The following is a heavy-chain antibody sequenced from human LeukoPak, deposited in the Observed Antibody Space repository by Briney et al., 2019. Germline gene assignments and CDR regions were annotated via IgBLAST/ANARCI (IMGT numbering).Heavy chain of an antibody. V-gene: IGHV3-23*01. Sequence: ETLSLTCAVYGGSFSGYYWSWIRQPPGKGLEGGSGISGSGGSTYYAGSVKGGFTISRDNSKNTLYLQMNSLRAEDTAVYYCAKAPAKKIVDYFDYWGQGTLVTVSS. J-gene: IGHJ4*02. CDR1: GGSFSGYY. D-gene: IGHD2/OR15-2a*01. CDR2: ISGSGGST. CDR3: AKAPAKKIVDYFDY.